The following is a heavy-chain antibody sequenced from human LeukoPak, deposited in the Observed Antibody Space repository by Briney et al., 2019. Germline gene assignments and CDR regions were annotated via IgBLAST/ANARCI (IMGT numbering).Heavy chain of an antibody. V-gene: IGHV1-3*03. Sequence: GASVTVSCKASGGTFSSYAISRVRQAPGQRLEWMGWINAGNGNTKYSQEFQGRVTITRDTSASTAYMELSSLRSEDTAVYYCARVGGVATISHYFDYWGQGTLVTVSS. J-gene: IGHJ4*02. D-gene: IGHD5-12*01. CDR1: GGTFSSYA. CDR2: INAGNGNT. CDR3: ARVGGVATISHYFDY.